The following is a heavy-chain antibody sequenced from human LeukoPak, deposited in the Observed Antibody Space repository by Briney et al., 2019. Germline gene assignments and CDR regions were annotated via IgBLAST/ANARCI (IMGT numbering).Heavy chain of an antibody. Sequence: PGGSLRLSCAASGFTFSNYPVHWVRQAPGKGLEWVALISYDGSNKYCADSVKGRFAISRDNSKNTLYLQMNSLRVEDTAVYYCARGYGGKTGYFDYWGQGTLVTVSS. D-gene: IGHD4-23*01. CDR2: ISYDGSNK. V-gene: IGHV3-30*09. CDR3: ARGYGGKTGYFDY. CDR1: GFTFSNYP. J-gene: IGHJ4*02.